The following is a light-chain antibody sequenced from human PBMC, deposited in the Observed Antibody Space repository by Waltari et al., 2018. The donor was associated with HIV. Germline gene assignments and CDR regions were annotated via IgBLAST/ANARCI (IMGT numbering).Light chain of an antibody. V-gene: IGKV3-20*01. Sequence: EIPLTQSPGTLSVSPGERVTLSCRASQSVRNRWSAWYQQKPREATSLLYDDATIRGTGIPRRFSSSGSGKVFTLTISRLEPEDFAVYYCQQYGSSLSYTFGQGTKLEIK. J-gene: IGKJ2*01. CDR3: QQYGSSLSYT. CDR2: DAT. CDR1: QSVRNRW.